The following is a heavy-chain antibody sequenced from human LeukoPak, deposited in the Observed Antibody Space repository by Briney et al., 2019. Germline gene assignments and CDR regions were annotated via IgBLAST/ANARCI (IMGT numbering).Heavy chain of an antibody. CDR2: IKQDGSEK. V-gene: IGHV3-7*01. J-gene: IGHJ4*02. CDR3: ASLPIEYSSSN. CDR1: GFTFSSYW. Sequence: GGSLRLSCAASGFTFSSYWMSWVRQAPGKGLEWVANIKQDGSEKYYVDSVKGRFTISRDNSKNTLYLQMNSLRAEDTAVYYCASLPIEYSSSNWGQGTLVTVSS. D-gene: IGHD6-6*01.